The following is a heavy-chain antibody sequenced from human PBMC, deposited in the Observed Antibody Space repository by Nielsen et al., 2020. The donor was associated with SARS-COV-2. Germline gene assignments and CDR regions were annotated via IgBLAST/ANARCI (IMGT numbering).Heavy chain of an antibody. V-gene: IGHV3-30*04. J-gene: IGHJ6*02. CDR2: ISFDGSNE. Sequence: GESLKISCAASGFSFSSYALDWVRQAPGKGLEWVSFISFDGSNELYADSVKGRFTISRDSSNSTLYLQMNSLRAEDTAVYYCARDRGYSYGPLGYYGMDVWGPGTTVTVSS. CDR1: GFSFSSYA. CDR3: ARDRGYSYGPLGYYGMDV. D-gene: IGHD5-18*01.